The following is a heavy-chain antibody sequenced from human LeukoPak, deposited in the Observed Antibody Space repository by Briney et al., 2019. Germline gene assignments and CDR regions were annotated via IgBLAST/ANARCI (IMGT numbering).Heavy chain of an antibody. CDR2: IWYDGSNK. CDR1: GFTFSSYG. Sequence: PGRSLRLSCAASGFTFSSYGMHRVRRAPGKGLEWVAVIWYDGSNKYYVDSVKGRFTISRDNSKSTLYLQMNSLRAEDTAVYYCARLRNDAFDIWGQGTVVTVSS. CDR3: ARLRNDAFDI. D-gene: IGHD1-14*01. J-gene: IGHJ3*02. V-gene: IGHV3-33*01.